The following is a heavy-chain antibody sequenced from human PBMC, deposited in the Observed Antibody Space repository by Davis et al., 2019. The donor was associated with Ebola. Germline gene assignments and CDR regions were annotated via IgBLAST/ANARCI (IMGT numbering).Heavy chain of an antibody. CDR3: AKGGYCSSTSCYYYYMDV. Sequence: PGGSLRLSCAASGFTFSSYAMSWVRQAPGKGLEWVSAISGSGGSTYYADSVKGRFTISRDNSKNTLYLQMNSLRAEDTAVYYCAKGGYCSSTSCYYYYMDVWGKGTTVTVSS. CDR1: GFTFSSYA. V-gene: IGHV3-23*01. D-gene: IGHD2-2*01. CDR2: ISGSGGST. J-gene: IGHJ6*03.